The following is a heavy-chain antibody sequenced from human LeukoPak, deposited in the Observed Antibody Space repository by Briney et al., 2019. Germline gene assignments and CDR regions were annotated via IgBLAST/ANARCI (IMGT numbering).Heavy chain of an antibody. Sequence: SGTLSLTCTVSGGSISSYYWSWIRQPPGKGLEWIGYIYYSGSTNYNPSLKSRVTISVDTSKNQFSLKLSSVTAADTAVYYCARDRDDSSYFDYWGQGTLVTVSS. CDR2: IYYSGST. D-gene: IGHD3-22*01. J-gene: IGHJ4*02. CDR1: GGSISSYY. V-gene: IGHV4-59*01. CDR3: ARDRDDSSYFDY.